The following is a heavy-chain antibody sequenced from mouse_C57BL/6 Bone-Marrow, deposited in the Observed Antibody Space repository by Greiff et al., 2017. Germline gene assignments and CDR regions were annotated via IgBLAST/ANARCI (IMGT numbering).Heavy chain of an antibody. V-gene: IGHV3-8*01. D-gene: IGHD1-1*02. CDR3: ARSLYGGYYAMDY. CDR1: GYSITSDY. Sequence: DVKLVESGPGLAKPSQTLSLTCSVTGYSITSDYWNWIRKFPGNKLEYMGYISYSGSTYYNPSLKSRISITRDTSKNQYYLQLNSVTTEDTATYDCARSLYGGYYAMDYWGQGTSVTVSS. J-gene: IGHJ4*01. CDR2: ISYSGST.